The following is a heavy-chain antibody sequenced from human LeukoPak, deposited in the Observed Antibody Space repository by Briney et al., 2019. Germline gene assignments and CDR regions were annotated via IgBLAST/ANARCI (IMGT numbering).Heavy chain of an antibody. J-gene: IGHJ5*02. CDR3: ARVIDQTVPGTWFDP. Sequence: GPLRLSCAASGFTFRRYGMIWVRQPPGKGPEWIGSIHHSGSTHYNPSLKSRVTIVVDTSKKQFSLMLTSVTAADTAVYYCARVIDQTVPGTWFDPWGQGTVVTVSS. CDR2: IHHSGST. D-gene: IGHD6-13*01. V-gene: IGHV4-38-2*01. CDR1: GFTFRRYG.